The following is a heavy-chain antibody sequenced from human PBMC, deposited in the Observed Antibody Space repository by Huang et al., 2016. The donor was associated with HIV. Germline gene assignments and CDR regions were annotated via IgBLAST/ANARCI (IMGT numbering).Heavy chain of an antibody. CDR3: AKSPEIYDSTGRANWYFDF. J-gene: IGHJ2*01. Sequence: QVQLQESGPGLVKPSETLSLSCTVSGGSIGSHHWSWIRQSPGRGLEWIGTIYDSRRANYNPSLKGRVTISLDTSRSSLSLQVTSLTAADTAVYYCAKSPEIYDSTGRANWYFDFWGRGTLVTVSS. V-gene: IGHV4-59*11. CDR1: GGSIGSHH. CDR2: IYDSRRA. D-gene: IGHD3-22*01.